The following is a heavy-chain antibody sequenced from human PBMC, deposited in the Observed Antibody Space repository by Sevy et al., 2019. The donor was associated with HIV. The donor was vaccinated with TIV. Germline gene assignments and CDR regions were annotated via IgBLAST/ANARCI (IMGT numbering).Heavy chain of an antibody. CDR3: ARDGYNWIPFDH. Sequence: GGSLRLSCVASGFTLNSYAMSWVRQAPGKGLEWISDIGGTGGRTNYADSVVGRFTISRDNSKNTLYLQMNTLRAEDTAIYFCARDGYNWIPFDHWGQGTLVTVSS. J-gene: IGHJ4*02. V-gene: IGHV3-23*01. CDR2: IGGTGGRT. CDR1: GFTLNSYA. D-gene: IGHD1-20*01.